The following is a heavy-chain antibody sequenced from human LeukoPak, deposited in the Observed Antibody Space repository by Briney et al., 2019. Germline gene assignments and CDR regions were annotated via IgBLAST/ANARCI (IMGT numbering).Heavy chain of an antibody. CDR1: GFTFSSYA. Sequence: GGSLRLSCAASGFTFSSYAMHWVRQAPGKGLEWAAVISYDGSNKYYADSVKGRFTISRDNSKSTLYLQMNSLRAKDTSVYYCTREAALAGYFDYWGQGTLVTVSS. D-gene: IGHD6-19*01. V-gene: IGHV3-30-3*01. CDR2: ISYDGSNK. CDR3: TREAALAGYFDY. J-gene: IGHJ4*02.